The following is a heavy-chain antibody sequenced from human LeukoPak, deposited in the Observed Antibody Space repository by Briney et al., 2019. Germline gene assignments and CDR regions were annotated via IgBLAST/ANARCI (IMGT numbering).Heavy chain of an antibody. CDR3: ASTSPTTFSNYFDS. V-gene: IGHV4-31*03. CDR1: GDSISSGNYY. Sequence: SETLSLTCTVSGDSISSGNYYWSWIRQHPGKGLEWIGYIYYSGSTYYTPSLKSRLTISLDTSKNQFSLKLTSVTAADPAVYYCASTSPTTFSNYFDSWGQGTLVTVSS. J-gene: IGHJ4*02. CDR2: IYYSGST. D-gene: IGHD5-12*01.